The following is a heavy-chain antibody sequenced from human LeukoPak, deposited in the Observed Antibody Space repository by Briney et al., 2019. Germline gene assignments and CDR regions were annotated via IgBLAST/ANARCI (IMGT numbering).Heavy chain of an antibody. D-gene: IGHD6-6*01. CDR2: IYTSGST. CDR3: ARDRAARPFWWFDP. V-gene: IGHV4-61*02. CDR1: GGSISSGSYY. J-gene: IGHJ5*02. Sequence: PSQTLSLTCTVSGGSISSGSYYWSWIRQPAGKGLEWIGRIYTSGSTNYNPSLKSRVTISVDTSKNQFSLKLSSVTAADTAVYYCARDRAARPFWWFDPWGRGTLVTVSS.